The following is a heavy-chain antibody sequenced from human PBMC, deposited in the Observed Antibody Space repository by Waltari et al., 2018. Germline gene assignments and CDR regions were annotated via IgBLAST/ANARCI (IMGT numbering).Heavy chain of an antibody. CDR3: AREVAVTTLYYYYYMDV. J-gene: IGHJ6*03. D-gene: IGHD4-17*01. V-gene: IGHV4-34*01. CDR1: GGSFRGQY. CDR2: INRSGSI. Sequence: QVQLQQWGAGLLKPSETLSLTCAVYGGSFRGQYWSWIRQPPGKGLEWIGEINRSGSINYTPSLKSRVTISVDTSKIQFSLELSSVTAADAAVYYCAREVAVTTLYYYYYMDVWGKGTTVTVSS.